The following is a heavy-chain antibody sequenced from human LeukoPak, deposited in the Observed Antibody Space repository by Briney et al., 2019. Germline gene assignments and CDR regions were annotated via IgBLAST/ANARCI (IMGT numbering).Heavy chain of an antibody. CDR2: ISSSGGST. V-gene: IGHV3-23*01. J-gene: IGHJ4*02. CDR1: GFTFSSYA. Sequence: GGSLRLSCAASGFTFSSYAMSWVRQAPGKGLEWVSAISSSGGSTYYADSVRGWFTISRDTSKNTLYLQMNSLRAEDTAVYCCAKDRPLNWGYYFDYWGQGTLVTVSS. D-gene: IGHD7-27*01. CDR3: AKDRPLNWGYYFDY.